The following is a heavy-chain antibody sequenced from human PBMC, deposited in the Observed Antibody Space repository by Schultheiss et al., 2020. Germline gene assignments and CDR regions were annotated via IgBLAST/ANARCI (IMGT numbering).Heavy chain of an antibody. V-gene: IGHV3-30*18. CDR2: LSYNGHEK. CDR1: GFTVSRSD. J-gene: IGHJ4*02. Sequence: GGSLRLSCVASGFTVSRSDMHWVRQAPDKGLEWVAVLSYNGHEKYYADSVSGRFTISRDNSKNTLYLQMNSLRAEDTAVYYCANTPVVVPAARSRGIDYWGQGTLVTVSS. D-gene: IGHD2-2*01. CDR3: ANTPVVVPAARSRGIDY.